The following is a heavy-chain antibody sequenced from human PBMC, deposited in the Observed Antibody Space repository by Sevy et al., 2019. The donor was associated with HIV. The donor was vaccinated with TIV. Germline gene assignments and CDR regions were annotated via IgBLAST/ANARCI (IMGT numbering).Heavy chain of an antibody. J-gene: IGHJ6*02. V-gene: IGHV3-15*01. CDR2: IKSRPDGGAT. CDR1: GFTFSYAW. CDR3: STDPIIVLLVTDGMDV. Sequence: GGFLRLSCVASGFTFSYAWMSWVRQAPGKGLEWVGRIKSRPDGGATDYAAPVKGRFTISRDDSKNTLYLQMNSLKTEDTAVYYCSTDPIIVLLVTDGMDVWGQGTTVTVSS. D-gene: IGHD2-8*02.